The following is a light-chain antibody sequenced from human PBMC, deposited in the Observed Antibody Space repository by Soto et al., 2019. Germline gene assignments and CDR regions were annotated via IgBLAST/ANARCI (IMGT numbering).Light chain of an antibody. V-gene: IGKV1-27*01. CDR3: QKYNSARWT. CDR2: AAS. CDR1: QGITNY. Sequence: DIRMTQSPPSLPASVGERVTITCRASQGITNYLAWYQQKPGKVPKLLIYAASTLQSGVPSRFSGSGSGTDFTLTISSLQPEDVATYYCQKYNSARWTFGQGTKVEIK. J-gene: IGKJ1*01.